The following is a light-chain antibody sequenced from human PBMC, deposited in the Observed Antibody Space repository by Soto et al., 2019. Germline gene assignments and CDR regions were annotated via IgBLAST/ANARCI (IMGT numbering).Light chain of an antibody. Sequence: EIVLTQSPATLSLSPGERATLSCRASQSVSGFLAWFQQKPGQAPRLLIYGASSRATGVPDRFSGSGSGTDFTLTISRLEPEDFAVYYCQQYDSWTFGQGTKVDI. V-gene: IGKV3-20*01. CDR3: QQYDSWT. CDR2: GAS. J-gene: IGKJ1*01. CDR1: QSVSGF.